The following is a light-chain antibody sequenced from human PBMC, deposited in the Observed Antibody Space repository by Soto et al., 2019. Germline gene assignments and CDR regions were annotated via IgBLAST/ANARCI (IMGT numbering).Light chain of an antibody. Sequence: EIVLTQSPATLSLSPGERATLSCRASQSISSNLAWYQQKPGQAPRLLIYDASKRATGIPARFSGSGSGTDVNLTISSLEPEDSAVYYCQQRSNRPLTFGGGTKVEIK. CDR1: QSISSN. CDR3: QQRSNRPLT. V-gene: IGKV3-11*01. CDR2: DAS. J-gene: IGKJ4*01.